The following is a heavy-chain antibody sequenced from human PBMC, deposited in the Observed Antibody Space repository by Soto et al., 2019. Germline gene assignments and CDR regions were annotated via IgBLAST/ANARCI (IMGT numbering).Heavy chain of an antibody. CDR2: ISSSGGSA. V-gene: IGHV3-23*01. J-gene: IGHJ4*02. D-gene: IGHD3-16*01. Sequence: LRLSCTASGFTFNSYAMSWVRQAPGKGLEWVSAISSSGGSAYYADSVKGRFTISRDNSKNTLHLQMNSLRVEDTAVYYCAKDHWGSYSGQGTLVTVSS. CDR1: GFTFNSYA. CDR3: AKDHWGSY.